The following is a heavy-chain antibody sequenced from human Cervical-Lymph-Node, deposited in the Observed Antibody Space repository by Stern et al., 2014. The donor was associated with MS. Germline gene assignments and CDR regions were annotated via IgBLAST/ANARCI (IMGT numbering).Heavy chain of an antibody. V-gene: IGHV5-51*01. J-gene: IGHJ4*02. CDR2: ILPGGSDI. Sequence: VQLGQSGPEVKRPGESLKISCQASGYTFTSYWIGGVRQMPGKGLEWIAIILPGGSDIRYSPSFQGRATISADKSSSTAYLQWNNLKASDTAIYYCARQRYFDYWGQGTLVTVSS. CDR1: GYTFTSYW. CDR3: ARQRYFDY.